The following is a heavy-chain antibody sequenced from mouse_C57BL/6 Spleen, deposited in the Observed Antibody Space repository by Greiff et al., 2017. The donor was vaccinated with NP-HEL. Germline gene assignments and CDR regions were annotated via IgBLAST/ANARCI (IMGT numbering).Heavy chain of an antibody. J-gene: IGHJ1*03. Sequence: EVQVVESEGGLVQPGSSMKLSCTASGFTFSDYYMAWVRQVPEKGLEWVANINYDGSSTYYLDSLKSRFIISRDNAKNILYLQMSSLKSEDTATYYCARDRHYYGSSYDWYFDVWGTGTTVTVSS. CDR1: GFTFSDYY. V-gene: IGHV5-16*01. D-gene: IGHD1-1*01. CDR3: ARDRHYYGSSYDWYFDV. CDR2: INYDGSST.